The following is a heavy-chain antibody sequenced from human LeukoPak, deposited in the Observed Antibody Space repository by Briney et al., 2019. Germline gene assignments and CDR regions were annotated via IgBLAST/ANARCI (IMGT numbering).Heavy chain of an antibody. CDR3: ARGIGYSYGLFDY. CDR1: GGTFSSYA. J-gene: IGHJ4*02. V-gene: IGHV1-69*05. Sequence: SVKVSCKASGGTFSSYAISWVRQAPGQGLEWMGRIIPIFGTANYAQKFEGRVTITTDESTSTAYMELSSLRSEDTAVYYCARGIGYSYGLFDYWGQGTLVTVSS. D-gene: IGHD5-18*01. CDR2: IIPIFGTA.